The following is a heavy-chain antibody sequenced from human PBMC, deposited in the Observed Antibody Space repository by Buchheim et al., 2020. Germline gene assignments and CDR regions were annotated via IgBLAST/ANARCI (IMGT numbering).Heavy chain of an antibody. CDR1: GFTFTNSQ. J-gene: IGHJ3*02. D-gene: IGHD3-16*01. CDR2: IFPDGTTT. Sequence: EVQLVESGGGLIQPGGSLRLSCAASGFTFTNSQMHWVRQAPGKGLVWVSRIFPDGTTTTYADSVKGRFTISRDNAKNTLYLQMNSLRAADTAVYYCARPLIATNVFDIWGQGT. CDR3: ARPLIATNVFDI. V-gene: IGHV3-74*01.